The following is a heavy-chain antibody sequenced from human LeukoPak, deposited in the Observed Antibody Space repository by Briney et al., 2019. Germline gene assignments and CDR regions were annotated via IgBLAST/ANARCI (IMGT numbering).Heavy chain of an antibody. J-gene: IGHJ6*02. Sequence: APVKVSCKASGYTFTGYYMHWVRQAPGQGLEWMGWINPNSGGTNYAQKFQGWVTMTRDTSISTAYMELSRLRSDDTAVYYCARTRVNAYGMDVWGQGTTVTVSS. CDR3: ARTRVNAYGMDV. D-gene: IGHD4-11*01. CDR1: GYTFTGYY. CDR2: INPNSGGT. V-gene: IGHV1-2*04.